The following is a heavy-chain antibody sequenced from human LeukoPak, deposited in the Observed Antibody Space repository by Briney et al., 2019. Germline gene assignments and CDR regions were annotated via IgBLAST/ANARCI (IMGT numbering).Heavy chain of an antibody. Sequence: SATLSLSCTVSGGSISSYYWSWLRQPAGKGLEWIGRIYTSGSTNYNPSLKSRVTISADTSMNTFSLQRSYVTAADTAVYYCAGSAHCDFWRGRTCYYDNGMDVWGQGTTVTVPS. D-gene: IGHD3-3*01. CDR3: AGSAHCDFWRGRTCYYDNGMDV. V-gene: IGHV4-4*07. CDR1: GGSISSYY. J-gene: IGHJ6*02. CDR2: IYTSGST.